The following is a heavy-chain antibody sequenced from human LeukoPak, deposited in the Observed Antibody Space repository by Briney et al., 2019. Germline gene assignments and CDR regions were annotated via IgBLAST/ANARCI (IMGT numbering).Heavy chain of an antibody. CDR2: IYYSGST. Sequence: KASETLSLTCAVSGGSISSSNWWSWVRQPPGKGLEWIGSIYYSGSTYYNPSLKSRVTISVDTSKNQFSLKLSSVTAADTAVYYCARVGGRGIAAAGTEGVFDYWGQGTLVTVSS. CDR3: ARVGGRGIAAAGTEGVFDY. CDR1: GGSISSSNW. V-gene: IGHV4-39*01. D-gene: IGHD6-13*01. J-gene: IGHJ4*02.